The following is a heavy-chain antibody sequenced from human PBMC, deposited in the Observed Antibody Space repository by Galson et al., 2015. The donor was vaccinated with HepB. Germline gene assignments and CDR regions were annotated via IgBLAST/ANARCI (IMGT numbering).Heavy chain of an antibody. D-gene: IGHD1-26*01. CDR3: ARDPENGELDYYYGMDV. Sequence: SLRLSCAASGFTFSSYAMHWVRQAPGKGLEWVAVISYDGSNKYYADSVKGRFTISRDNSKNTLYLQMNSLRAEDTAVYYCARDPENGELDYYYGMDVWGQGTTVTVSS. CDR2: ISYDGSNK. J-gene: IGHJ6*02. V-gene: IGHV3-30*04. CDR1: GFTFSSYA.